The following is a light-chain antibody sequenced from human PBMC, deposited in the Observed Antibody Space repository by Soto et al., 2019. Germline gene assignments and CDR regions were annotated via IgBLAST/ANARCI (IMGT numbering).Light chain of an antibody. J-gene: IGLJ1*01. V-gene: IGLV1-51*02. CDR2: ENN. CDR3: GTWDSGLSAGGV. CDR1: SSNIGNNY. Sequence: QCVLTQPPSVSAAPGQKVTISCSGSSSNIGNNYVSWYQQLPGTAPKLLIYENNKRPSGIPDRFSGSKSGTSATLGITGLQTGDEADYYCGTWDSGLSAGGVFGTGTKVTVL.